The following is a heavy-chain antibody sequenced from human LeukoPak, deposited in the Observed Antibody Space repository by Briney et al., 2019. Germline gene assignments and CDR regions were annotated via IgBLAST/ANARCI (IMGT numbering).Heavy chain of an antibody. J-gene: IGHJ4*02. V-gene: IGHV1-2*02. CDR2: IIPNNGGT. Sequence: ASVKVSCKTSGYTFTGYYMHWVRQAPGQGLEWMGWIIPNNGGTNYAQKFQGRVTMTRGTSISTAFMEMSRLRSDDTAIYYCARANQNYFDYWGQGTLVTVSS. CDR3: ARANQNYFDY. CDR1: GYTFTGYY.